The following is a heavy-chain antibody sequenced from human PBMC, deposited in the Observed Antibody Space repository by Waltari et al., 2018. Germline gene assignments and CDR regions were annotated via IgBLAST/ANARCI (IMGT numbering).Heavy chain of an antibody. D-gene: IGHD2-15*01. CDR2: IYYRGST. V-gene: IGHV4-39*07. Sequence: QLQLQESGPGLVKPSETLSLTCTVSGGSISSSSYYWGWIRQPPGKGLEWIGSIYYRGSTYYNPSLKSRVTISVDTSKNQFSLKLSSVTAADTAVYYCASGGVVVVAATPPLYYGMDVWGQGTTVTVSS. CDR1: GGSISSSSYY. J-gene: IGHJ6*02. CDR3: ASGGVVVVAATPPLYYGMDV.